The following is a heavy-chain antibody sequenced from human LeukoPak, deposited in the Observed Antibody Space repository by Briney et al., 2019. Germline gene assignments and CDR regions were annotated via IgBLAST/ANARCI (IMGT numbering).Heavy chain of an antibody. CDR1: GFTFDDYT. Sequence: GGSLRLSCAASGFTFDDYTMHWVRQAPGKGLEWVSLISWDGGSTYYADSVKGRFTISRDNSKNSLYLQMNSLRTEDTALYYCAKGNYDSGSFFAPFDSWGQGTLVTVSS. CDR3: AKGNYDSGSFFAPFDS. V-gene: IGHV3-43*01. J-gene: IGHJ4*02. CDR2: ISWDGGST. D-gene: IGHD3-10*01.